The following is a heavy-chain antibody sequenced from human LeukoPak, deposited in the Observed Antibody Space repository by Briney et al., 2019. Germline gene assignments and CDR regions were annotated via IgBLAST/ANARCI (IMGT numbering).Heavy chain of an antibody. J-gene: IGHJ4*02. CDR1: GDFFRSYW. CDR3: ARQGYTASYYFLDS. Sequence: SETLSLTCDVSGDFFRSYWWGWVRQPAGKGLEWIGRIYATGSTKFSPSLKSRLTMSMDTSTNQFSLKLTSVTAADTAVYFCARQGYTASYYFLDSWSQGILVTVSS. D-gene: IGHD1-26*01. V-gene: IGHV4-4*07. CDR2: IYATGST.